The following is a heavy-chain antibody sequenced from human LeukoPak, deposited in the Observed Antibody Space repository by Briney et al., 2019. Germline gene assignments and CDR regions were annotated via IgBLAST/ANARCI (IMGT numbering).Heavy chain of an antibody. V-gene: IGHV3-30*02. D-gene: IGHD2-2*01. CDR1: GFTFSSYG. Sequence: GGSLRLSCAASGFTFSSYGMHWVRQAPGKGLEWVAIIRYDGSNKYYADSVKGRFTISRDNSKNTLYLQMNSLRAEDTAVYYCATSPYCSSTSCYWGVDYWGQGTLVTVSS. J-gene: IGHJ4*02. CDR2: IRYDGSNK. CDR3: ATSPYCSSTSCYWGVDY.